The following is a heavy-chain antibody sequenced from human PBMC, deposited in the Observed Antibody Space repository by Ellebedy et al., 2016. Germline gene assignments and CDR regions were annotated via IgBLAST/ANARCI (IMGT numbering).Heavy chain of an antibody. CDR1: GFTFSSYG. CDR3: AKEADAYASQYFDY. D-gene: IGHD2-2*01. V-gene: IGHV3-30*18. CDR2: ISHDGSVK. Sequence: GGSLRLSCAASGFTFSSYGMQWVRQAPGKGLEWVAVISHDGSVKYYADSVKGRFTISRDNSKNTLDLQMNSLRSEDTAWYYCAKEADAYASQYFDYWGQGALVTVSS. J-gene: IGHJ4*02.